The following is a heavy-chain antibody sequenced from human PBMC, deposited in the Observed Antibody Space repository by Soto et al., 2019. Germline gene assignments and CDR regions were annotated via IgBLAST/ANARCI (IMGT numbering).Heavy chain of an antibody. CDR2: ISANNGNT. J-gene: IGHJ6*02. D-gene: IGHD6-13*01. Sequence: QVQLVQSGAEVRKPGASVKVSCKASGYTFPNYGIIWVRQAPGQGLEWMAWISANNGNTKYAQKFQDRVTMTTDTSTTTAYMELRSLRSADTAVYYCASLKQLVFMDVWGQGTTVTVSS. CDR1: GYTFPNYG. V-gene: IGHV1-18*01. CDR3: ASLKQLVFMDV.